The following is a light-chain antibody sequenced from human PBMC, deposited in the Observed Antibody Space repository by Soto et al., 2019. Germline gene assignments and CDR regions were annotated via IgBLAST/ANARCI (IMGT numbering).Light chain of an antibody. CDR1: SRDVGLYNL. CDR2: EVS. CDR3: CSYVGSSILM. J-gene: IGLJ3*02. Sequence: QSALTQPASVSGSPGQSITISCTGTSRDVGLYNLVSWYQQLPGKAPKLIIYEVSERPSGISDRFSGSKSGNTASLTISGLQDGDEADYHCCSYVGSSILMFGGGTKVTVL. V-gene: IGLV2-23*02.